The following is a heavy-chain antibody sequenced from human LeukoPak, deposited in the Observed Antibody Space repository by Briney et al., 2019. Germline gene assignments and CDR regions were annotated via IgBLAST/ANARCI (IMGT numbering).Heavy chain of an antibody. J-gene: IGHJ4*02. CDR1: GFTFPTSA. D-gene: IGHD2-8*02. Sequence: PGGSLRLTCAASGFTFPTSAMSWVRQAPGKGLEWVSTFSGSGGTTYHADSVKGRFTISRDNSKNTLYLQMNSLRAEDTAVYYCARDLVVRGAYYFDYWGQGTLVTVSS. CDR2: FSGSGGTT. CDR3: ARDLVVRGAYYFDY. V-gene: IGHV3-23*01.